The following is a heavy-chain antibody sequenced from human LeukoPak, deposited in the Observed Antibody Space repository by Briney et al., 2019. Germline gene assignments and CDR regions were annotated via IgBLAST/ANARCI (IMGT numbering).Heavy chain of an antibody. CDR1: GGSFSGYY. CDR3: ARGIGTMMVSSWRGGNNWFDP. Sequence: SETLSLTCAVYGGSFSGYYWSWIRQPPGKGLEWIGEINHSGSTNYNPSLKSRVTISVDTSKNQFSLKLSSVTAADTAVYYCARGIGTMMVSSWRGGNNWFDPWGQGTLVTVSS. CDR2: INHSGST. D-gene: IGHD3-22*01. V-gene: IGHV4-34*01. J-gene: IGHJ5*02.